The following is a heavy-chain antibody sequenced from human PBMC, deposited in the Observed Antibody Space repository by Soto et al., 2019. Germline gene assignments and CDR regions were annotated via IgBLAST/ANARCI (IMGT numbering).Heavy chain of an antibody. D-gene: IGHD6-6*01. CDR3: AKYGGQLVHY. CDR2: IVTDGDT. CDR1: GVTCTRYD. V-gene: IGHV3-13*01. Sequence: GRSLRVSCAAAGVTCTRYDMHWVRLTAGKGLEGVSSIVTDGDTYYVDSVKGRFTISREDDKNSVYLQMNSLGAGEAAVYYCAKYGGQLVHYWGQGMLV. J-gene: IGHJ4*02.